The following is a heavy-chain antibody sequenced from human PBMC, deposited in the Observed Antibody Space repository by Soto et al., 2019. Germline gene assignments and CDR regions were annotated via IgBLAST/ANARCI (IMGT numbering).Heavy chain of an antibody. D-gene: IGHD3-9*01. CDR1: GFTFSNSI. CDR2: ITGSGGTT. V-gene: IGHV3-23*01. CDR3: AKQGTYFDVLTGYYSLNWIDS. Sequence: EVQLLESGGALVQPGGSLRLSCGGSGFTFSNSIMSWVRQAPGKGLEWVSSITGSGGTTYYADSVKGRFTISRDNSKNTLFLQINSLRAEDTAVYYCAKQGTYFDVLTGYYSLNWIDSWGQGTLVTVSS. J-gene: IGHJ5*01.